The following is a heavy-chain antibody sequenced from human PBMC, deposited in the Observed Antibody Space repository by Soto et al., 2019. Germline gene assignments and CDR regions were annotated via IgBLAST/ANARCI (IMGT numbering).Heavy chain of an antibody. D-gene: IGHD2-2*01. CDR3: ATSSSRAHYGMDV. Sequence: EVQLLESGGGLVQPGGSLRLSCGASGFTFSSNAMNWARQAPGKGLEWVAGVSGSGGGTSYADSVKGRFTISRDNSKDTLYLQMNSLRAEDTAVYYCATSSSRAHYGMDVWGQGTTVTVFS. J-gene: IGHJ6*02. V-gene: IGHV3-23*01. CDR1: GFTFSSNA. CDR2: VSGSGGGT.